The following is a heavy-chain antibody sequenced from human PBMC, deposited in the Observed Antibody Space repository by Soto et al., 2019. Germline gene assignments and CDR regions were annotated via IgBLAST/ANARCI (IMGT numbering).Heavy chain of an antibody. CDR1: GGTFSSYA. V-gene: IGHV1-69*06. CDR2: IIPIFGTA. D-gene: IGHD3-10*01. J-gene: IGHJ3*02. CDR3: ARARRYGGTAFDI. Sequence: QVQLVQSGAEVKKPGSSVKVSFKASGGTFSSYAISWVRQALGQGLEWMGGIIPIFGTANYAQKFKGRVTITADKSTSKAYMELSSLRSEDTAVYYCARARRYGGTAFDIWGQGTMVTVSS.